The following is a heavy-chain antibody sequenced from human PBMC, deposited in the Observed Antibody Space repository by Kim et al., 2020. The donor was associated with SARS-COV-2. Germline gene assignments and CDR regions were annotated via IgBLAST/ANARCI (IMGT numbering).Heavy chain of an antibody. Sequence: GGSLRLSCAASGFTFSSYAMTWVRQAPGKGLEWVSDNSGSGAGTYYADSVKGRFTISRDNSKNTVSLQMNSLRVEDTAAYYCAKGEGYRHGYSFDYWGQG. CDR1: GFTFSSYA. CDR3: AKGEGYRHGYSFDY. J-gene: IGHJ4*02. CDR2: NSGSGAGT. D-gene: IGHD5-18*01. V-gene: IGHV3-23*01.